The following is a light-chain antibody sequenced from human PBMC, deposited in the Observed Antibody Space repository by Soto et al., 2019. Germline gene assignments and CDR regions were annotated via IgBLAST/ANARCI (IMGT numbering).Light chain of an antibody. Sequence: EIEMTQSPATLSLAPGERVTLSCRASESVSTNLAWYQQKAGQAPRLLIYGASTRATGIPARFSGSGSGTEFTLTISGLQSEDFAVYYCQQHSIWRKFGQGTKV. V-gene: IGKV3-15*01. CDR3: QQHSIWRK. CDR2: GAS. CDR1: ESVSTN. J-gene: IGKJ1*01.